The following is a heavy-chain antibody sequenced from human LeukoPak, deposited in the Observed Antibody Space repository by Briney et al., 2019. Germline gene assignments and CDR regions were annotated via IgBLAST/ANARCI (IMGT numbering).Heavy chain of an antibody. J-gene: IGHJ5*02. CDR2: ISGSGGST. CDR3: AKEQWVLRRKYNWFDP. V-gene: IGHV3-23*01. D-gene: IGHD1-26*01. Sequence: GGSLRLSCAASGFTFSSYGMSWVRPAPGKGLEWVSAISGSGGSTYYADSVKGRFTISRDNAKNSLYLQMNSLRAEDTAVYYCAKEQWVLRRKYNWFDPWGQGTLVTVSS. CDR1: GFTFSSYG.